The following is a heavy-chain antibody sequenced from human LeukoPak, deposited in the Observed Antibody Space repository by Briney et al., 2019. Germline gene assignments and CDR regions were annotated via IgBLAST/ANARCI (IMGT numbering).Heavy chain of an antibody. CDR2: ISSSSSYI. J-gene: IGHJ3*02. V-gene: IGHV3-21*01. D-gene: IGHD2-2*01. CDR3: ARESVVVPAAKRSGDAFDI. Sequence: GSLRLSCAASGFTFSSYSMNWVRQAPGKGLEWVSSISSSSSYIYYADSVKGRFTISRDNAKNSLYLQMNSLRAEDTAVYYCARESVVVPAAKRSGDAFDIWGQGTMVTVSS. CDR1: GFTFSSYS.